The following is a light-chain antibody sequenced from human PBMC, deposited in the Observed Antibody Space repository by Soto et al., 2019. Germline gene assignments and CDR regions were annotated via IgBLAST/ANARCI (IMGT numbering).Light chain of an antibody. Sequence: DIQMNQSPSTLSASVGDRVIINCRASQSISSWLAWYQQKAGKAPKLLFYDASILESGVPSSVSGSGAGNELFIIINTLQPDDFAPYYCQQYNSHYTFGQGTKLEIK. J-gene: IGKJ2*01. CDR1: QSISSW. V-gene: IGKV1-5*01. CDR3: QQYNSHYT. CDR2: DAS.